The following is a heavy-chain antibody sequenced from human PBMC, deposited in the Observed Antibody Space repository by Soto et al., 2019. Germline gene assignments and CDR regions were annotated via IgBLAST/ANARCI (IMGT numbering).Heavy chain of an antibody. CDR1: GFTFSSYS. CDR2: ISSSSSYI. J-gene: IGHJ6*02. CDR3: ARDRGQPLPAYYYYGMDV. V-gene: IGHV3-21*01. D-gene: IGHD2-2*01. Sequence: GGSLRLSCAASGFTFSSYSMNWVRQAPGKGLEWVSSISSSSSYIYYADSVKGRFTISRDDAKNSLYLQMNSLRAEDTAVYYCARDRGQPLPAYYYYGMDVWGQGTTVTVSS.